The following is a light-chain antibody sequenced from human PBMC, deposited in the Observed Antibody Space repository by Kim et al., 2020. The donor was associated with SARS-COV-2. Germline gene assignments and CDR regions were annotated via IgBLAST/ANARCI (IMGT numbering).Light chain of an antibody. Sequence: NFMLTQSHSVSEFPGKTVTISCTRSRGSIARNYVQWYQQRPGSAPTTLIYEDDQRPSGVPDRCSASIDSSSNSASLTISGLKTEHEADYYCQSYDSSTHVVFGGGTQLTVL. J-gene: IGLJ2*01. CDR3: QSYDSSTHVV. CDR1: RGSIARNY. V-gene: IGLV6-57*04. CDR2: EDD.